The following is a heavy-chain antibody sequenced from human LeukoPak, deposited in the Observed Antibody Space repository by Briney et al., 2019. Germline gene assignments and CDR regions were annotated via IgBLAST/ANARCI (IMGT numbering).Heavy chain of an antibody. Sequence: SETLSLTCTISGGFISSSSYYWGWIRQPPGKGLEWIGDIYYIGSTYYNPALKSRVSMSIDTSKTQFSLELRSVAAADTALYYCARRRYYDSTGYLEWGQGTLVTVTS. CDR1: GGFISSSSYY. CDR2: IYYIGST. D-gene: IGHD3-22*01. J-gene: IGHJ1*01. V-gene: IGHV4-39*01. CDR3: ARRRYYDSTGYLE.